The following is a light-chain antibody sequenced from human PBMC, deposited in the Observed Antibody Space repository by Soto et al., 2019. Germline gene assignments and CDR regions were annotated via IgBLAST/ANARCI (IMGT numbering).Light chain of an antibody. CDR1: QGILDY. CDR2: AAS. CDR3: QKYNTAPQT. J-gene: IGKJ1*01. Sequence: DIQMTQSPSFLSASVGDRVTITCRASQGILDYVAWFQQKPGKAPNLLIYAASTLQSGVPSRFSGSGSGTDFTLTISSLQPEDVATYSCQKYNTAPQTFGQGTKVEIK. V-gene: IGKV1-27*01.